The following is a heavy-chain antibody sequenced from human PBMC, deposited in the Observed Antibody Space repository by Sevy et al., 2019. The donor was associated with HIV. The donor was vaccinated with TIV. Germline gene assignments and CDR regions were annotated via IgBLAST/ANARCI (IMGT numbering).Heavy chain of an antibody. V-gene: IGHV3-9*01. CDR1: GFMFDDYT. CDR3: AKANERGIAMGGMDGLDV. J-gene: IGHJ6*02. D-gene: IGHD6-13*01. Sequence: GGSLRLSCAASGFMFDDYTMHWVRQVPGKGPEWVSSINWNSDNIGYADSVSGRFILSRNNARSCLYLKMNSLMVEDTVLYYYAKANERGIAMGGMDGLDVWGQGTTVTVSS. CDR2: INWNSDNI.